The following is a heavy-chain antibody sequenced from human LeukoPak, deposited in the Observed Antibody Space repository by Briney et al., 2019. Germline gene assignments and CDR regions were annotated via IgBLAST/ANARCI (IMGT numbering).Heavy chain of an antibody. Sequence: GGSLRLSCAASGFIFSSYEMNWVRQAPGKGLEWVSYITNTGTTIYYADSVKGRFTISRDNSKNTLYLQMNSLRAEDTAVYYCAKSGYNRFDYWGQGTLVTVSS. CDR3: AKSGYNRFDY. CDR2: ITNTGTTI. J-gene: IGHJ4*02. CDR1: GFIFSSYE. D-gene: IGHD5-24*01. V-gene: IGHV3-48*03.